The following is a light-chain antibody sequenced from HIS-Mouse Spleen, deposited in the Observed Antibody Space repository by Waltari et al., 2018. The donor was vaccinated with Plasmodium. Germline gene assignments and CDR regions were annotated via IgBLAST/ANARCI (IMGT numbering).Light chain of an antibody. CDR1: QSLLHSNGYNY. CDR2: LGS. Sequence: DIVMTQSPLSLPVTPGEPASISCRSSQSLLHSNGYNYLDGYLQKQGQSPQLLIYLGSNRASGVPDRFSGSGSGTDFTLKISRVEAEDVGVYYCMQALQTPWTFGQGTKVEIK. CDR3: MQALQTPWT. V-gene: IGKV2-28*01. J-gene: IGKJ1*01.